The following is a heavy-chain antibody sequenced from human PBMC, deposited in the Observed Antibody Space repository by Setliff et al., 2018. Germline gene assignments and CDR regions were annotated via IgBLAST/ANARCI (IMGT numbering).Heavy chain of an antibody. CDR2: IWSDGINK. CDR3: ATSDWYAAFDH. CDR1: GFTFSTHA. J-gene: IGHJ4*02. Sequence: GGSLRLSCGASGFTFSTHAMHWVRQAPGKGLGWVAMIWSDGINKFYGGPVKGRFIVSRGNSKNTVFLQMNDLRVEDTAVYYCATSDWYAAFDHWGQGTLVTVSS. D-gene: IGHD6-19*01. V-gene: IGHV3-33*03.